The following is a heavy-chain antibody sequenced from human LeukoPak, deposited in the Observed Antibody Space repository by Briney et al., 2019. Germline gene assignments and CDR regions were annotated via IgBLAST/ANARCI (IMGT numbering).Heavy chain of an antibody. CDR1: GDSVSRNSAV. J-gene: IGHJ4*02. CDR3: AKDARRSSGWWFFDH. CDR2: TYYRSKWYN. D-gene: IGHD6-19*01. Sequence: SQTLSLTCAISGDSVSRNSAVWNWIRQSPSRGLEWLGRTYYRSKWYNDYAISMKSRITVTPDTSTNQFSLQLNSVTPEDTAVYYCAKDARRSSGWWFFDHWGQGTLVTVSS. V-gene: IGHV6-1*01.